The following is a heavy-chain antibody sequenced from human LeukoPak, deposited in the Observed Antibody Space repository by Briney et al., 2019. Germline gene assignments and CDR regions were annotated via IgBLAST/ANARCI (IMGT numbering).Heavy chain of an antibody. D-gene: IGHD6-13*01. V-gene: IGHV1-3*01. Sequence: ASVTVSCKASGYTFTSYSIHWVRQAPGQRLEWMVWINPGNCDTEYSQNFQGRVTITWDTSASTAYMELSSLRSEDTAVYYCARGPRAAADDYWGQGTLVTVSS. CDR3: ARGPRAAADDY. CDR1: GYTFTSYS. CDR2: INPGNCDT. J-gene: IGHJ4*02.